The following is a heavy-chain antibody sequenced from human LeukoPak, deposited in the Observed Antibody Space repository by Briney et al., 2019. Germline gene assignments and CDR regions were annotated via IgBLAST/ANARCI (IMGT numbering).Heavy chain of an antibody. CDR2: IWSDGSNE. CDR3: ARDWARGNSGYSHF. Sequence: LRLSCVASGFTFTTYGMHWVRQAPGKGLEWVAVIWSDGSNEYYADSVKGRFTVSRDNSRNTVFLQMNSLRAEDTAVYYCARDWARGNSGYSHFWGQGTLVTVSS. CDR1: GFTFTTYG. V-gene: IGHV3-33*01. D-gene: IGHD3-22*01. J-gene: IGHJ4*02.